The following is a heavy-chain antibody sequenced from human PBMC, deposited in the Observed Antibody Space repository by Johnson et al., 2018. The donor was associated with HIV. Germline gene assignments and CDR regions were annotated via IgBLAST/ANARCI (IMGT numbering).Heavy chain of an antibody. CDR2: ISYDGSNK. CDR1: GFTFSSYA. CDR3: ARDMVGATFDDAFDI. J-gene: IGHJ3*02. D-gene: IGHD1-26*01. Sequence: QVQLVESGGGVVQPGRSLRLSCAASGFTFSSYAMHWVRQAPGKGLEWVAVISYDGSNKYYADSVKGRFTISRDNSKNTLHLQMNSLRTEDTAVYSCARDMVGATFDDAFDIWGQGTMVTISS. V-gene: IGHV3-30-3*01.